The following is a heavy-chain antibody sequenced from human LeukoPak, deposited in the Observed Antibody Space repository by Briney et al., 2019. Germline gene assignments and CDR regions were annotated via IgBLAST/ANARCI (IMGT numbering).Heavy chain of an antibody. V-gene: IGHV3-23*01. Sequence: AGGSLRLSCAASGFAFSSYSMNWVRQAPGKGLEWVSAISGSGGSTYYADSVKGRFTISRDNSKNTLYLQMNSLRAEDTAVYYCARGDPDGIAAAGSTYWYFDLWGRGTLVTVSS. J-gene: IGHJ2*01. CDR1: GFAFSSYS. CDR3: ARGDPDGIAAAGSTYWYFDL. D-gene: IGHD6-13*01. CDR2: ISGSGGST.